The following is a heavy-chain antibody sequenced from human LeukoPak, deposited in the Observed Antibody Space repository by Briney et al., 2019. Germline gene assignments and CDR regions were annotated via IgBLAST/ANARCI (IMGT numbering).Heavy chain of an antibody. J-gene: IGHJ4*02. CDR3: ARDAFYYDFWSGYYTLGDYFDY. CDR1: GFTFSSYA. V-gene: IGHV3-30-3*01. Sequence: GGSLRPSCAASGFTFSSYAMHWVRQAPGKGLEWVAVISYDGSNKYYADSVKGRFTISRDNSKNTLYLQMDSLRAEDTAVYYCARDAFYYDFWSGYYTLGDYFDYWGQGTLATVSS. D-gene: IGHD3-3*01. CDR2: ISYDGSNK.